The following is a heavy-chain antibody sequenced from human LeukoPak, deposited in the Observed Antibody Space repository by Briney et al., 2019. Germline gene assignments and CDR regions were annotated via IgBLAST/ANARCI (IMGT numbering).Heavy chain of an antibody. Sequence: ASVKVSCKASGYTFTSYAMNWVRQAPGQGLEWMGWINTNTGNPTYAQGFTGRFVFSLDTSVSTAYLQISSLKAEDTAEYYCAREGSYYDSSGPDYWGQGTLVTVSS. CDR2: INTNTGNP. J-gene: IGHJ4*02. D-gene: IGHD3-22*01. V-gene: IGHV7-4-1*02. CDR3: AREGSYYDSSGPDY. CDR1: GYTFTSYA.